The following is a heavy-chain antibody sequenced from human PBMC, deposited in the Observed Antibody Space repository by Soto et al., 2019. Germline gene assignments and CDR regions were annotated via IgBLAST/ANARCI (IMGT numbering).Heavy chain of an antibody. J-gene: IGHJ4*02. Sequence: SEPLSLTCAFYGWSISGYYWSRIRQPPGKGLEWIGEIYHSGSTNYNPSLKSRVTISVDKSKNQFSLKLDSVTAADTAVYYCARDLTSPLQSINWGQGTLVTVS. V-gene: IGHV4-34*01. CDR2: IYHSGST. CDR3: ARDLTSPLQSIN. CDR1: GWSISGYY. D-gene: IGHD4-4*01.